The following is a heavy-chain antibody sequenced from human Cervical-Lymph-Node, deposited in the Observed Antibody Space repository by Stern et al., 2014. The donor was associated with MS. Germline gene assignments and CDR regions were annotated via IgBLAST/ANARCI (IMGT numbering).Heavy chain of an antibody. CDR3: ARDLGTVTTPGDY. J-gene: IGHJ4*02. D-gene: IGHD4-17*01. CDR2: INPNNGDT. V-gene: IGHV1-2*04. Sequence: QVQLVQSGAEVKKPGASVSVFCKASGYTFTAYYLHWVRQAPGHGLEWMGWINPNNGDTKYAQNFQGWVTMTRDTSISTAYMDLSSLTSDDTAIYYCARDLGTVTTPGDYWGQGTLVTVSS. CDR1: GYTFTAYY.